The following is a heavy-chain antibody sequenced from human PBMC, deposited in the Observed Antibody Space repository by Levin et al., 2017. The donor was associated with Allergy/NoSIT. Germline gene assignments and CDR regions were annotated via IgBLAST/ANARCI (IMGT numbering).Heavy chain of an antibody. Sequence: GESLKISCAASGFTFSSYSMNWVRQAPGKGLEWVSSISSSSSYIYYADSVKGRFTISRDNAKNSLYLQMNSLRAEDTAVYYCARDLVWFGINGMDVWGQGTTVTVSS. V-gene: IGHV3-21*01. D-gene: IGHD3-10*01. J-gene: IGHJ6*02. CDR1: GFTFSSYS. CDR3: ARDLVWFGINGMDV. CDR2: ISSSSSYI.